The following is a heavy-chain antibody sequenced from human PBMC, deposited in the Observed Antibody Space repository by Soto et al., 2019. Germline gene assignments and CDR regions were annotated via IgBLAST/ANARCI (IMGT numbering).Heavy chain of an antibody. CDR1: GFTFSSYS. V-gene: IGHV3-48*01. CDR3: ARDLNWGLFDY. Sequence: EVQLVESGGGLVQPGGSLRLSCAASGFTFSSYSMNWVRQAPGKGLEWVSYISSSSSTIYYADSVKGRFTISRDNAKNSLYLQMNSLRAEETDVYYCARDLNWGLFDYWGQGTLVTVSS. J-gene: IGHJ4*02. D-gene: IGHD7-27*01. CDR2: ISSSSSTI.